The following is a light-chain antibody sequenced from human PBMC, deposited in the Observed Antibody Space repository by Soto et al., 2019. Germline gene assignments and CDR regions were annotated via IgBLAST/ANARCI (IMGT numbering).Light chain of an antibody. Sequence: DIVMTQSPLFLPVTPGESASISCRSSQSLLYSNGHNYLDWYVHKPGQSPQLLIYLGSTRASGVADRFSASGLGTDFSLEISRVEAEDVGVYYCMQGVQVRTFGQGTKVEIK. CDR1: QSLLYSNGHNY. CDR2: LGS. J-gene: IGKJ1*01. CDR3: MQGVQVRT. V-gene: IGKV2-28*01.